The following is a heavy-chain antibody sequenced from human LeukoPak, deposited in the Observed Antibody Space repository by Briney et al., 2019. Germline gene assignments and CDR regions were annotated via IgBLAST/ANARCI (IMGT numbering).Heavy chain of an antibody. V-gene: IGHV1-2*02. J-gene: IGHJ4*02. CDR1: GYTFTGYY. D-gene: IGHD3-10*01. CDR2: INPNSGGT. CDR3: ARPSFRGYGPGVAFDY. Sequence: ASVKVSCKASGYTFTGYYMHWVRQAPGQGLEWMGWINPNSGGTNYAQKFQGRVTMTRDTSISTAYMELRRLRSDDTAVYYCARPSFRGYGPGVAFDYWGQGTLVTVSS.